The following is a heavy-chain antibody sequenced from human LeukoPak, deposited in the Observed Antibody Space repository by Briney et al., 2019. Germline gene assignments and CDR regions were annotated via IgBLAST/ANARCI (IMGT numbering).Heavy chain of an antibody. V-gene: IGHV3-30*18. D-gene: IGHD3-16*02. CDR1: GFTFSSYG. J-gene: IGHJ6*02. Sequence: PGGSLRLSCAASGFTFSSYGMHWVRQAPGKGLEWVAVISYDGSNKYYADSVKGRFTIFRDNAKNSMYLQMNSLRIEDTALYYCSKDISAGGLDVWGPGTPVTVSS. CDR2: ISYDGSNK. CDR3: SKDISAGGLDV.